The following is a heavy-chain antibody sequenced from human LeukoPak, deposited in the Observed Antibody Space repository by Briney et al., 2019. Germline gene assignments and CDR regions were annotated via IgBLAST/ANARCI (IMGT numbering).Heavy chain of an antibody. V-gene: IGHV3-30*02. CDR3: DY. Sequence: GGSLRLSCAASAFTFSNYGMHWVRQAPGKGLEWVAFIPYDGSNKYYADSVKGRFTISRDNAKNSLYLQMNSLRAADTALYYCDYWGQGALVTVSS. CDR1: AFTFSNYG. CDR2: IPYDGSNK. J-gene: IGHJ4*02.